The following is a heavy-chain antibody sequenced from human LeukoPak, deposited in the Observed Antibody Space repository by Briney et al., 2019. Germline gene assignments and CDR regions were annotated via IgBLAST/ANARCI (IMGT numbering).Heavy chain of an antibody. D-gene: IGHD1-14*01. Sequence: GGSLRLSCAASGFTFDDYGMSWVRQAPGKGLEWVSGINWNGGSTTYADSVKGRFTISRDNAKNSHYLQMNSLRAENTALYYCARASNPDYYYYDMDVWGQGTTVTVSS. CDR3: ARASNPDYYYYDMDV. CDR1: GFTFDDYG. J-gene: IGHJ6*02. CDR2: INWNGGST. V-gene: IGHV3-20*04.